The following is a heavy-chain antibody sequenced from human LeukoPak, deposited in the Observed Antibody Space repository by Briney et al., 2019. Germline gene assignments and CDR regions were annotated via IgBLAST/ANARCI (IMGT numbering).Heavy chain of an antibody. CDR1: GFTFSDYY. CDR3: ARDRGIVGSGFYYNDY. V-gene: IGHV3-11*01. Sequence: GGSPRLSCAASGFTFSDYYMSWIRQAPGKGLEWVSYITTSGSTVLYADSVKGRFTISRDNAKNSLYLQMNSLRAEDTAVYYCARDRGIVGSGFYYNDYWGQGTLVTASS. CDR2: ITTSGSTV. D-gene: IGHD3-22*01. J-gene: IGHJ4*02.